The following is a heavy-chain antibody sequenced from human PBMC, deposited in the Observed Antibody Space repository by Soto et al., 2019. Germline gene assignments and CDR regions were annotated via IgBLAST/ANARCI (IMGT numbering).Heavy chain of an antibody. CDR1: GYTFTSYG. D-gene: IGHD3-3*01. Sequence: GASVKVSCKASGYTFTSYGICWVRQAPGQGLEWMGWISAYNGNTNYAQKLQGRVTMTTDTSTSTAYMELRSLRSDDTAVYYCARGPAVLRFLEWLFSMDVWGQGTTVTVSS. V-gene: IGHV1-18*01. CDR3: ARGPAVLRFLEWLFSMDV. CDR2: ISAYNGNT. J-gene: IGHJ6*02.